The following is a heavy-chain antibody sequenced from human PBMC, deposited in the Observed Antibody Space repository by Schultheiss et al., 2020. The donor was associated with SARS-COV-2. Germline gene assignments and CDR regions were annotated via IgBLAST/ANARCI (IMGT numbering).Heavy chain of an antibody. J-gene: IGHJ1*01. Sequence: SETLSLTCAVYGGSFSGYYWSWIRQPPGKGLEWIGEINHSGSTNYNPSLKSRVTISVDTSKNQFSLKLSSVTAADTAVYYCARGLNDYVWGSYRYTNPKTYFQHWGQGTLVTVSS. CDR2: INHSGST. CDR3: ARGLNDYVWGSYRYTNPKTYFQH. D-gene: IGHD3-16*02. V-gene: IGHV4-34*01. CDR1: GGSFSGYY.